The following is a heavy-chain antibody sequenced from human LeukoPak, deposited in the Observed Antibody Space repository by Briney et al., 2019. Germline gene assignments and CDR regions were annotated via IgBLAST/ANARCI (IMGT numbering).Heavy chain of an antibody. CDR2: IYTSGST. CDR1: GRSISSYY. CDR3: ARDSNYSSGWYMPYYYYYMDV. D-gene: IGHD6-19*01. J-gene: IGHJ6*03. Sequence: SETLSLTCPVSGRSISSYYGSCIRQPAGEGPEWIGPIYTSGSTNYNPSLKSRVTMSVDTSKNQFYLKLSSVTAADTAVYYCARDSNYSSGWYMPYYYYYMDVWGKGTTVTVSS. V-gene: IGHV4-4*07.